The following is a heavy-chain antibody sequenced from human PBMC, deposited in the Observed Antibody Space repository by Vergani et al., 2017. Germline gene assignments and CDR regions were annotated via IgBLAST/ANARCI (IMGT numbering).Heavy chain of an antibody. CDR3: ARGPFAKVIYGGKLSWFDP. Sequence: QVQLQESGPGLVKPSETLSLTCTVSNFFISSNAYYWGWIRQAPGRGLEWIGSLHHNGATSHNPSLRSRVTMSVDTSKNQFSLSLNSVTAADTAVYYCARGPFAKVIYGGKLSWFDPWGQGTLVTVSS. CDR2: LHHNGAT. CDR1: NFFISSNAYY. V-gene: IGHV4-38-2*02. D-gene: IGHD4-23*01. J-gene: IGHJ5*02.